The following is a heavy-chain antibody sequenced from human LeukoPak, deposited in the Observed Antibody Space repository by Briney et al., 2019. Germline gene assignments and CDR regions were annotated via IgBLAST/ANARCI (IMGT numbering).Heavy chain of an antibody. Sequence: GGSLRLSCAASGFTVSSNYMSWVRQAPGKGLEWVSVIYSGGTTYYADSVKGRFTISRDNSKNTLYLQMNSLRAEDTAVYYCARAPWGPPAYFDYWGQGTLVTVSS. CDR2: IYSGGTT. CDR1: GFTVSSNY. D-gene: IGHD7-27*01. CDR3: ARAPWGPPAYFDY. J-gene: IGHJ4*02. V-gene: IGHV3-53*01.